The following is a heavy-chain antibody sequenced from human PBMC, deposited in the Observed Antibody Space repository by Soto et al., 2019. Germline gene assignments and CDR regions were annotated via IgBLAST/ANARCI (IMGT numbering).Heavy chain of an antibody. Sequence: LRLSCVASGFTFSNYAMHWVRQTPGKGLEWVAVISHDVTNQYYADSVKGRFTISRDNSKNTLYLQMNSLRAEDTAVYYCARGDNFYDSSGYYYWGQGTLVTVSS. CDR3: ARGDNFYDSSGYYY. CDR1: GFTFSNYA. CDR2: ISHDVTNQ. V-gene: IGHV3-30-3*01. D-gene: IGHD3-22*01. J-gene: IGHJ4*02.